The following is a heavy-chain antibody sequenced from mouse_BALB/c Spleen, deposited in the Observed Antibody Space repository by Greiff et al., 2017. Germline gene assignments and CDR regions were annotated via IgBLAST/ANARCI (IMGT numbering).Heavy chain of an antibody. CDR1: GYSFTSYW. V-gene: IGHV1-5*01. D-gene: IGHD1-1*01. J-gene: IGHJ2*01. Sequence: EVQLHQSGTVLARPGASVKMSCKASGYSFTSYWMHWVKQRPGQGLEWIGAIYPGNSDTSYNQKFKGKAKLTAVTSASTAYMELSSLTNEDSAVYYCVPITTVVGSFDYWGQGTTLTVSS. CDR3: VPITTVVGSFDY. CDR2: IYPGNSDT.